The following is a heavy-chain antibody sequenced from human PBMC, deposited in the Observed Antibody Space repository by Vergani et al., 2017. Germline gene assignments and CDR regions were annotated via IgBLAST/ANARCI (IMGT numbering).Heavy chain of an antibody. CDR1: GFTFDDYG. CDR3: AKDSLHGGSSPYYFDY. Sequence: EVQLVESGGGVVRPGGSLRLSCAASGFTFDDYGMSWVRQAPGKGLEWVSAISGSGGSTYYADSVKGRFTISRDNSKNTLYLQMNSLRAEDTAVYYCAKDSLHGGSSPYYFDYWGQGTLVTVSS. V-gene: IGHV3-23*04. D-gene: IGHD4-23*01. CDR2: ISGSGGST. J-gene: IGHJ4*02.